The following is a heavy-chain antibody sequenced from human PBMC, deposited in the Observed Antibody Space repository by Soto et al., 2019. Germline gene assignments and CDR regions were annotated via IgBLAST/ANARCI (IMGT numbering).Heavy chain of an antibody. Sequence: QVQLVQSGAEMKKPGSSVKVSCQSSGGTFNTYAMNWVRQAPGQGPEWMGDISPMFGAANYAPKFQGRVTITADESTGTSYMQLSSLTSEDTALYFFAREVHVHTPAFVYWGQGTLVTVSS. D-gene: IGHD3-10*02. CDR1: GGTFNTYA. V-gene: IGHV1-69*19. CDR3: AREVHVHTPAFVY. CDR2: ISPMFGAA. J-gene: IGHJ4*02.